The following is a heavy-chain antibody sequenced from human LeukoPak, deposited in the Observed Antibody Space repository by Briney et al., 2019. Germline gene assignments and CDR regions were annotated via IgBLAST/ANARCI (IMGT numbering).Heavy chain of an antibody. D-gene: IGHD2-2*01. CDR2: ISGSGGST. V-gene: IGHV3-23*01. CDR3: AKVDLIVVVPAAIRRFDY. CDR1: GFTFSSYA. Sequence: GGSLRLSCAASGFTFSSYAMSWVRQAPGKGLEWVSAISGSGGSTYYADSVKGRFTISRDNSKNTLYLQMNSLRAEDTAVYYCAKVDLIVVVPAAIRRFDYRGQGILVTVSS. J-gene: IGHJ4*02.